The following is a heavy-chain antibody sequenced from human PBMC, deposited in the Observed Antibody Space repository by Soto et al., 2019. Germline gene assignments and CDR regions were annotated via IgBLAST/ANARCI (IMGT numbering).Heavy chain of an antibody. D-gene: IGHD2-15*01. CDR1: CGSLSGDNSC. J-gene: IGHJ6*02. CDR3: ARGGLGYCSGGSCYSAELSRYYYGMDV. CDR2: IYYSGAT. Sequence: PSETLSLTCTVSCGSLSGDNSCWSWIRQHPGKGLEWIGYIYYSGATYYNPSLKGRVTISVDTSKNQFSLKLSSVTAADTAVYYCARGGLGYCSGGSCYSAELSRYYYGMDVWGQGTTVS. V-gene: IGHV4-31*03.